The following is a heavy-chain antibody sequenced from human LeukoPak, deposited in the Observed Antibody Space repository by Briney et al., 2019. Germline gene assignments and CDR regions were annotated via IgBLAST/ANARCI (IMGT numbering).Heavy chain of an antibody. Sequence: SQTLSLTCTVSGGSISSGGYYWSWNRQHPGKGLEWIGYIYYSGSTYYNPSLKSRVTISVDTSKNQFSLKLSSVTAADTAVYYCARLYDSSGYDGNFDYWGQGTLVTVSS. J-gene: IGHJ4*02. CDR1: GGSISSGGYY. CDR2: IYYSGST. V-gene: IGHV4-31*03. CDR3: ARLYDSSGYDGNFDY. D-gene: IGHD3-22*01.